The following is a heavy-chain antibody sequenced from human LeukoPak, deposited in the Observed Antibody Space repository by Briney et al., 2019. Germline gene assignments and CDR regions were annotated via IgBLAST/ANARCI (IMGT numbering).Heavy chain of an antibody. D-gene: IGHD1-1*01. J-gene: IGHJ4*02. CDR2: AWYDGSKG. CDR3: ARVREQLEWYFYY. CDR1: GFTFSTYG. Sequence: PGRSLRLSCAASGFTFSTYGMPWVRQAPGKGLEWVAAAWYDGSKGYYADSVKGRFTISRDNSKDTLDLQMNSLRAEDTAVYYCARVREQLEWYFYYWGQGTLVTVSS. V-gene: IGHV3-33*01.